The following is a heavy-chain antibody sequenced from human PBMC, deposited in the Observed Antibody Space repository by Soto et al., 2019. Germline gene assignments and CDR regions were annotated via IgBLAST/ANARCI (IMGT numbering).Heavy chain of an antibody. CDR2: FIPIFGTA. J-gene: IGHJ6*02. V-gene: IGHV1-69*12. D-gene: IGHD3-22*01. CDR3: AGHSSGVPGYYYGMDV. CDR1: GGPFSSYA. Sequence: QVQLVQSGAEVKKPGSSVKVSCKASGGPFSSYAISWVRQAPGQGLEWMGGFIPIFGTASYALNFQGRVTITAAESTSTAYMELSSLRSEDTALYYCAGHSSGVPGYYYGMDVWGQGTTVTVTS.